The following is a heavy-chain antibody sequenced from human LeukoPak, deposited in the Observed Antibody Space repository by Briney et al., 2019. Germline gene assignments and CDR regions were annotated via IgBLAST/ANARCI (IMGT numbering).Heavy chain of an antibody. D-gene: IGHD2/OR15-2a*01. CDR3: APDFNRGGRDHY. V-gene: IGHV3-48*02. CDR2: ISICSDNI. Sequence: PGGSLRLSCTASGFSFSAYSMNWVRQAPGKGLEWVSFISICSDNIHYADSVRGRFTISRDNAKNSLYLEMNSLRDEDTAVYYCAPDFNRGGRDHYWGQGTLVTVSS. CDR1: GFSFSAYS. J-gene: IGHJ4*02.